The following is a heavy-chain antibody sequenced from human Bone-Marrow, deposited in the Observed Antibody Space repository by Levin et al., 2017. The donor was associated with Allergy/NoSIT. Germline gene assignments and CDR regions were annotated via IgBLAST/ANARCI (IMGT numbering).Heavy chain of an antibody. Sequence: PSETLSLTCSVSGGSISGPDHSWSWLRQPPGKGLEWIGYIYHDGSTYYNPSLQSRVTISVEKSKTQFSLKLTSVTGADTAVYFCARDSGLRNAFDVWGQGTTVTVSS. CDR3: ARDSGLRNAFDV. V-gene: IGHV4-30-2*01. J-gene: IGHJ3*01. CDR1: GGSISGPDHS. D-gene: IGHD3/OR15-3a*01. CDR2: IYHDGST.